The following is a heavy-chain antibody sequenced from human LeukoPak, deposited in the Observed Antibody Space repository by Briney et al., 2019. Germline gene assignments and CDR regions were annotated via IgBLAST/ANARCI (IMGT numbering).Heavy chain of an antibody. CDR3: ARGSSGYYYVVDY. V-gene: IGHV1-46*01. CDR1: GYTFTSYY. Sequence: ASVKVSCKASGYTFTSYYMHWVRQAPGQGLEWMGIINPSGGGTNYAQKFQGRVTMTRDMSTSTVYMELSCLRSEDTAVYYCARGSSGYYYVVDYWGQGTLVTVSS. J-gene: IGHJ4*02. D-gene: IGHD3-22*01. CDR2: INPSGGGT.